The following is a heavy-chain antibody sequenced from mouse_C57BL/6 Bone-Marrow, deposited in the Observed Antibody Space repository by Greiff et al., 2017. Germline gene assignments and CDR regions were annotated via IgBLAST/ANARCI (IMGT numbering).Heavy chain of an antibody. CDR3: ARSGPLGRSFDY. Sequence: QVQLQQPGAELLKPGASVKMSCKASGSTFPSYWITWVKPRPGQGLEGIGDIYPTSGRTNYNEKFKSKAILTVDTSSNTAYMQLSSLTSEDSAVFYCARSGPLGRSFDYWGQGTTLTVSS. CDR1: GSTFPSYW. J-gene: IGHJ2*01. V-gene: IGHV1-55*01. CDR2: IYPTSGRT. D-gene: IGHD4-1*01.